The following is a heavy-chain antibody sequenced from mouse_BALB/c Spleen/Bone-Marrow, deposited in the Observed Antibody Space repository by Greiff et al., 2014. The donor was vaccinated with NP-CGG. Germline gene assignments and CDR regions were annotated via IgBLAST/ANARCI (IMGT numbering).Heavy chain of an antibody. CDR3: ARHDGYDAGFAY. CDR1: GFTFSYYY. Sequence: EVKLVESGGGLVQPGGSLKLSCATSGFTFSYYYMYWVRQTPEKRLEWVAYISNGGDGTYYPDTVKGRFTISRDNAKNTLYLQMSRLKSEDTAMYYCARHDGYDAGFAYWGQGTLVTVSA. J-gene: IGHJ3*01. V-gene: IGHV5-12*02. CDR2: ISNGGDGT. D-gene: IGHD2-2*01.